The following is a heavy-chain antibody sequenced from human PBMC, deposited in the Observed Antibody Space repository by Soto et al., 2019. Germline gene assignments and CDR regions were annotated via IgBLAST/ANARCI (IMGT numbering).Heavy chain of an antibody. CDR1: GITLSRDW. Sequence: PGGSLRLSCTASGITLSRDWMTWVRQAPGKWLEWVASIKPDGSGEYYLDSVKGRFTISRDNTKNSLYLQANSLRAEDTAMYFCAKLLNGVAALDYWGQGTLVTVSS. J-gene: IGHJ4*02. D-gene: IGHD2-15*01. CDR2: IKPDGSGE. V-gene: IGHV3-7*01. CDR3: AKLLNGVAALDY.